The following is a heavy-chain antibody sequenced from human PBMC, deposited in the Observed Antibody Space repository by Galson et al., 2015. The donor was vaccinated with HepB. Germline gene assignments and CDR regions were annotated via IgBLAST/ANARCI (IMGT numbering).Heavy chain of an antibody. CDR2: ISGSGGST. V-gene: IGHV3-23*01. CDR3: AKANGRGTTVVTVPFDY. D-gene: IGHD4-23*01. Sequence: SLRLSCAASGFTFSSYAMSWVRQAPGKGLEWVSAISGSGGSTYYADSVKGRFTISRDNSKNTLYLQMNSLRAEDTAVYYCAKANGRGTTVVTVPFDYWGQGTLVTVSS. J-gene: IGHJ4*02. CDR1: GFTFSSYA.